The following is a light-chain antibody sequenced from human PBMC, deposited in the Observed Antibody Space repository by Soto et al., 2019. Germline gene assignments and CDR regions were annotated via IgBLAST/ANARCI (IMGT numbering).Light chain of an antibody. Sequence: EFVLTQSPGTLSLSPGERATVSCRASQTVRNNYLAWYQQKPGQAPRLLIYDASSRATGIPDRFSGGGSGTDFTLTISRLEPEDFAVYYCQQFSSYPLTFGGGTKV. CDR1: QTVRNNY. CDR3: QQFSSYPLT. V-gene: IGKV3-20*01. CDR2: DAS. J-gene: IGKJ4*01.